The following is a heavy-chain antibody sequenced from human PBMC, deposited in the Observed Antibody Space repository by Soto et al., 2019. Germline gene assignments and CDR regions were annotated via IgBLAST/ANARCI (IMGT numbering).Heavy chain of an antibody. CDR2: IFSNDEK. CDR3: ARTLYGDFYFDY. Sequence: QVTLKESGPVLVKPTETLTLTCTVSGFSLSNARMGVSWIRQPPGKALEWLAHIFSNDEKSYSTSLKSRLTISKDTSKSQVVLTMTNMDPVDTATYCCARTLYGDFYFDYWGQGTLVTVSS. CDR1: GFSLSNARMG. J-gene: IGHJ4*02. V-gene: IGHV2-26*01. D-gene: IGHD4-17*01.